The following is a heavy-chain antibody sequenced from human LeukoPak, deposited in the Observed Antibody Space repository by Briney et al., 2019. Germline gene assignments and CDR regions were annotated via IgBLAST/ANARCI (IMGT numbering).Heavy chain of an antibody. CDR1: GGTFSSHA. V-gene: IGHV1-69*04. Sequence: ASVKVSCKASGGTFSSHAISWVRQAPGQGLEWMGRIIPILGIANYAQKFQGRVTITADKSTSTAYMELSSLRSEDTAVYYCARDRTAYYYDSSGYYDYWGQGTLVTVSS. CDR3: ARDRTAYYYDSSGYYDY. J-gene: IGHJ4*02. D-gene: IGHD3-22*01. CDR2: IIPILGIA.